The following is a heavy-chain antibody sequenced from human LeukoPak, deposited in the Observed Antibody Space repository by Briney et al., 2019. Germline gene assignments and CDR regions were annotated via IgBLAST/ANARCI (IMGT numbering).Heavy chain of an antibody. J-gene: IGHJ4*02. Sequence: GGSLRLSCAASGFTFSSYGMHWVRQAPGKGLEWVAVISYDGRNKYYADSVKGRFTISRDNSKNTLYLKMNSLRAEDTAVYYCAKDTVESGLYYYDSSGLYWGQGTLVTVSS. CDR2: ISYDGRNK. V-gene: IGHV3-30*18. CDR3: AKDTVESGLYYYDSSGLY. D-gene: IGHD3-22*01. CDR1: GFTFSSYG.